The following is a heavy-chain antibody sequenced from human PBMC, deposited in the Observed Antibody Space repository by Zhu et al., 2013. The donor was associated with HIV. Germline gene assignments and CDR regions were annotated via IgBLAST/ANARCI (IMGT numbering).Heavy chain of an antibody. CDR3: ARDSRSSSGFDY. V-gene: IGHV1-69*01. CDR2: IIPIFGTP. CDR1: GYTFTNYD. D-gene: IGHD6-6*01. J-gene: IGHJ4*02. Sequence: QVQLVQSGAEVKKPGASVKVSCKASGYTFTNYDINWVRQATGQGLEWMGGIIPIFGTPNYAQKFQGRVTITADESTSTAYMELSSLRSEDTAVYYCARDSRSSSGFDYWGQGTLVTVSS.